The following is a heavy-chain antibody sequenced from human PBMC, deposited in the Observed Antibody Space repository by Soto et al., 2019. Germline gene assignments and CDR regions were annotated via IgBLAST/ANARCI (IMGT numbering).Heavy chain of an antibody. CDR1: GGSFSGYY. CDR2: INHSGST. CDR3: ARGHKTWFGDAFGI. D-gene: IGHD3-10*01. V-gene: IGHV4-34*01. J-gene: IGHJ3*02. Sequence: QVQLQQWGAGLLKPSETLSLTCAVYGGSFSGYYWSWIRQPPGKGLEWIGEINHSGSTNYNPSLKSRVTISVDTSKNQFSLKLSSVTAADTAVYYCARGHKTWFGDAFGIWGQGTMVTVSS.